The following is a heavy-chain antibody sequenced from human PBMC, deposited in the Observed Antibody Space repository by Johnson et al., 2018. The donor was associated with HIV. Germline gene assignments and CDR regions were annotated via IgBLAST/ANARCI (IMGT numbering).Heavy chain of an antibody. J-gene: IGHJ3*02. CDR2: INWNGGSV. CDR1: GFIFDDYG. V-gene: IGHV3-20*04. D-gene: IGHD3-22*01. CDR3: ARQHYYDSSGQGGGLDI. Sequence: VQVVESGGAVVRPGGSLRLSCAGSGFIFDDYGMRWVRQPPGKGLEWVSGINWNGGSVGYADSVKGRFIIYRDNANNSLYLQMNSLRAEDTALYYCARQHYYDSSGQGGGLDIWGQGTMVTVSS.